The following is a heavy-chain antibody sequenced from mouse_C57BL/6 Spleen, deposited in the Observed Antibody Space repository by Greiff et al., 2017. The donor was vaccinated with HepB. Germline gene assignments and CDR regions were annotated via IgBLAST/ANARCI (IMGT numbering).Heavy chain of an antibody. J-gene: IGHJ3*01. CDR3: ASDPLYYDYEGFAY. CDR1: GYAFSSSW. D-gene: IGHD2-4*01. V-gene: IGHV1-82*01. CDR2: IYPGDGDT. Sequence: QVQLQQSGPELVKPGASVKISCKASGYAFSSSWMNWVKQRPGKGLEWIGRIYPGDGDTNYNGKFKGKATLTADKSSSTAYMQLSSLTSEDSAVYFCASDPLYYDYEGFAYWGQGTLVTVSA.